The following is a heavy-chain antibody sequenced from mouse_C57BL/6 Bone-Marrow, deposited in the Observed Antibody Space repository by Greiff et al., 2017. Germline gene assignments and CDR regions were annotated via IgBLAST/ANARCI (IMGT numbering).Heavy chain of an antibody. CDR1: EYEFPSHD. CDR2: INSDGGSP. CDR3: ARREEKNFDY. J-gene: IGHJ2*01. Sequence: DVKLVESGGGLVQPGESLKLSCESNEYEFPSHDMSWVRKTPEKRLELVAAINSDGGSPDYPDTMERRFIISRDNTKKTLYLQMSSLRSEDTALYYCARREEKNFDYWGQGTTLTVSS. V-gene: IGHV5-2*03.